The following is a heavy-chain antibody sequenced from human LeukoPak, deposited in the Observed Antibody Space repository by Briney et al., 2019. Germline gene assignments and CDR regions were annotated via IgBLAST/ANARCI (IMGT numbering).Heavy chain of an antibody. V-gene: IGHV1-8*01. CDR1: GGTFSRYA. Sequence: ASVKVSCKASGGTFSRYAISWVRQAPGQGLEWTGWMNPNSGNTGYAQKFQGRVTMTRNTSISTAYMELSSLRSEDTAVYYCAKGVVVAPDVTPFDYWGQGTLVTASS. D-gene: IGHD2-2*01. J-gene: IGHJ4*02. CDR3: AKGVVVAPDVTPFDY. CDR2: MNPNSGNT.